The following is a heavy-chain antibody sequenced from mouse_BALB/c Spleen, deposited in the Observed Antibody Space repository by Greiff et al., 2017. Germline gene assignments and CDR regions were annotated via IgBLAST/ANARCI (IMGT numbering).Heavy chain of an antibody. CDR3: ARSGYGNYPYYFDY. J-gene: IGHJ2*01. V-gene: IGHV5-17*02. CDR2: ISSGSSTI. Sequence: EVNVVESGGGLVQPGGSRKLSCAASGFTFSSFGMHWVRQAPEKGLEWVAYISSGSSTIYYADTVKGRFTISRDNPKNTLFLQMTSLRSEDTAMYYCARSGYGNYPYYFDYWGQGTTLTVSS. CDR1: GFTFSSFG. D-gene: IGHD2-10*02.